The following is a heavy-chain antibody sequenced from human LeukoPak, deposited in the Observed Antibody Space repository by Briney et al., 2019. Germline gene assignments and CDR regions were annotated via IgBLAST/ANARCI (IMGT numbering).Heavy chain of an antibody. CDR1: GFTFSSYS. Sequence: GGSLRLSCAASGFTFSSYSMNWVRQAPGKGLEWVSGINWNGGSTGYADSVKGRFTISRDNAKNSLYLQMNSLRAEDTALYYCARGNCGGDFDYWGQGTLVTVSS. CDR3: ARGNCGGDFDY. D-gene: IGHD1-1*01. V-gene: IGHV3-20*04. J-gene: IGHJ4*02. CDR2: INWNGGST.